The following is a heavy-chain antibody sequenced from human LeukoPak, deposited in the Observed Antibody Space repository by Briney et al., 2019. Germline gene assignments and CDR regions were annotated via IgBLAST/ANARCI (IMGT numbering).Heavy chain of an antibody. V-gene: IGHV4-39*07. Sequence: SETLSLTCTVSGGSISSSSYYWGWIRQPPGKGLEWIGSIYYSGSTYYNPSLKSRVTISVDTSKNQFSLKLSSVTAADTAVYYCAREVVYYGEGANWFDPWGQGTLVTVSS. D-gene: IGHD3-10*01. CDR1: GGSISSSSYY. J-gene: IGHJ5*02. CDR2: IYYSGST. CDR3: AREVVYYGEGANWFDP.